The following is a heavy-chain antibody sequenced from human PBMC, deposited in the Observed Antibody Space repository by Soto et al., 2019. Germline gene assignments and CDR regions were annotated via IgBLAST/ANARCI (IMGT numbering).Heavy chain of an antibody. CDR3: ARADWSGWIDY. CDR2: IYYSGNT. CDR1: GGSINNAGYY. D-gene: IGHD6-19*01. Sequence: QVQLQESGPGLVKPSQTLSLTCTVSGGSINNAGYYWTWIRQHPRKGLEWIGYIYYSGNTFYNPSLKSRVSVSVDTSKTLFSLNLTSVPAADTAVFYCARADWSGWIDYWGHGTLVTVSS. J-gene: IGHJ4*01. V-gene: IGHV4-31*03.